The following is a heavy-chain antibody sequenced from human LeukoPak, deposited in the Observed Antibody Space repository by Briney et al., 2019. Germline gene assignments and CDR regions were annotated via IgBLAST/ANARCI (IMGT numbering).Heavy chain of an antibody. D-gene: IGHD2-2*01. V-gene: IGHV4-39*01. CDR3: ATHVSIVAPATLNYGDNWFDP. J-gene: IGHJ5*02. CDR1: GGSISSSISY. Sequence: SETLSLTCTVSGGSISSSISYWGWIRQPPGKGLEWIGSIYYRGTTYYNPSLKSRVTISVDTSKDQFSLNLNSVTAADTAIYYCATHVSIVAPATLNYGDNWFDPWGQGTLVIVSS. CDR2: IYYRGTT.